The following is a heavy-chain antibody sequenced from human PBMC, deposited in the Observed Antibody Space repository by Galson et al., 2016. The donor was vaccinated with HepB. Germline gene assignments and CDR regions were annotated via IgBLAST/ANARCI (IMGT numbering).Heavy chain of an antibody. Sequence: CAISGDSVSSNTASWNWIRQSPSRGFEWLGRTYYRSKWINEYAVSVKGRITINPDTSENQFSLQPNSVTPEDTAVYYCTRDFDYWGQGTLVTVSS. J-gene: IGHJ4*02. CDR1: GDSVSSNTAS. V-gene: IGHV6-1*01. CDR3: TRDFDY. CDR2: TYYRSKWIN.